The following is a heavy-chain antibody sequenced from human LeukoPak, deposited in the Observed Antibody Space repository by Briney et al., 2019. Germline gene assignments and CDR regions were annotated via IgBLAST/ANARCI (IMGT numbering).Heavy chain of an antibody. D-gene: IGHD5-24*01. V-gene: IGHV3-23*01. Sequence: GGSLRLSCAASGFTFSSYAMSWVRQAPGKGLEWVSGISGTGGGGSTYYADSVKGRFTISRDNSKNTLYLQMNSLRAEDTAVYYCARGATDLFYYYYMDVWGKGTTVTVSS. J-gene: IGHJ6*03. CDR3: ARGATDLFYYYYMDV. CDR1: GFTFSSYA. CDR2: ISGTGGGGST.